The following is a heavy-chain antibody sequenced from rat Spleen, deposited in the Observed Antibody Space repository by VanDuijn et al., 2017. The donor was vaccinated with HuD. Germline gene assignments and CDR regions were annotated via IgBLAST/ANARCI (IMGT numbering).Heavy chain of an antibody. V-gene: IGHV5-31*01. CDR1: GFTFNNYW. CDR2: ISYDGSST. D-gene: IGHD1-12*01. J-gene: IGHJ2*01. CDR3: ARQRGDGSYHGGLDY. Sequence: EVQLVESGGGLVQPGRSLKLSCVASGFTFNNYWMTWIRQAPGKGLEWVATISYDGSSTYYRDSVKGRFTISRDNAKSTLHLQMDSLRSEDTATYYCARQRGDGSYHGGLDYWGQGVMVTVSS.